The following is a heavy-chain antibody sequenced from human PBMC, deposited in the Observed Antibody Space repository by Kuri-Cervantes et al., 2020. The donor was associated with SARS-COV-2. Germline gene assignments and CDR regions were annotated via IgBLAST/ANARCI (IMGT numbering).Heavy chain of an antibody. CDR3: AREGYSSGQDFDS. Sequence: GGSLRLSCAASGFTFSSFAMSWVRQAPGKGLEWVSSISGSGVGTYYADSVKGRFTISRDSSKNTLFLRMYSLRGDDTAIYYCAREGYSSGQDFDSWGQGALVTVSS. CDR1: GFTFSSFA. J-gene: IGHJ4*02. CDR2: ISGSGVGT. V-gene: IGHV3-23*01. D-gene: IGHD6-19*01.